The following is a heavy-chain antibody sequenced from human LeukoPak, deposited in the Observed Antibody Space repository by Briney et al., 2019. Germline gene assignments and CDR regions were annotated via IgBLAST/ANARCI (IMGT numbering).Heavy chain of an antibody. V-gene: IGHV3-21*01. D-gene: IGHD2/OR15-2a*01. Sequence: GGSLRLSCAASGFTFSSYSMNWVRQAPGKGLEWVSSISSSSSYIYYADSVKGRFTISRDNAKNSLYLQMNSLRAEDTAVYYCASDSVIPHTFNTGGGQGTLVTVSS. CDR2: ISSSSSYI. CDR1: GFTFSSYS. CDR3: ASDSVIPHTFNTG. J-gene: IGHJ4*02.